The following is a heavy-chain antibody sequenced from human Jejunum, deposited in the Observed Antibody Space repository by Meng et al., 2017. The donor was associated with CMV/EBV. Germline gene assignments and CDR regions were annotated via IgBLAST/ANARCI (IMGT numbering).Heavy chain of an antibody. CDR3: ARDLDPYDFWAWFDP. Sequence: SGASLSSHSWNWIRQPPGKGLEWIGYIYYNGDTNYNPSLKSRATISVDTSKNQFSLRLNSVTAADTAVYYCARDLDPYDFWAWFDPWGLGTLVTVSS. D-gene: IGHD3-3*01. J-gene: IGHJ5*02. CDR1: GASLSSHS. V-gene: IGHV4-59*11. CDR2: IYYNGDT.